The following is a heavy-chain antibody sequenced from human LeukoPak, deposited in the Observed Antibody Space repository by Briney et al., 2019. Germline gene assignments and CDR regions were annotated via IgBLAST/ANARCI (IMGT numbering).Heavy chain of an antibody. V-gene: IGHV1-18*01. CDR1: DYTFTSYG. CDR2: ISAYKGNT. Sequence: ASVKVSCKASDYTFTSYGISWVRQAPGQGLEWMGWISAYKGNTDYAQRLQGRVTMTTDTSTSTAYMELRSLRSDDTAVYYCARDGLSSSWSSFDYWGQGTLVTVSS. CDR3: ARDGLSSSWSSFDY. D-gene: IGHD6-13*01. J-gene: IGHJ4*02.